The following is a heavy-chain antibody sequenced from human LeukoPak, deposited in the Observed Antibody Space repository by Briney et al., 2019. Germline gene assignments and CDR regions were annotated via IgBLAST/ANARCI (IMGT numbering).Heavy chain of an antibody. CDR1: GFTFSSNS. CDR2: ITGSGTII. Sequence: GGSLRLSCAASGFTFSSNSMNWVRQAPGKGLEWVSFITGSGTIIYYADSVKGRFTISRDNAKNSVYLQMNSLRAEDTAVYYCARGITELDYWDQGTLVTVSS. CDR3: ARGITELDY. V-gene: IGHV3-48*01. D-gene: IGHD3-10*01. J-gene: IGHJ4*02.